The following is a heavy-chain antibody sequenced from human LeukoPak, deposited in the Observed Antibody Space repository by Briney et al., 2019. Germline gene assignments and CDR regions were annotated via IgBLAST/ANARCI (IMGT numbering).Heavy chain of an antibody. J-gene: IGHJ4*02. CDR3: TLRHHSSGWSPPNDY. D-gene: IGHD6-19*01. Sequence: GGSLRLSCAASGFTFSNAWMSWVRQAPGKGLEWVGRIKGKTDGGTTDYAAPVKGRFTISRDDSKNTLYLQMDSLKTEDTAVYYCTLRHHSSGWSPPNDYWGQGTLVTVSS. V-gene: IGHV3-15*01. CDR2: IKGKTDGGTT. CDR1: GFTFSNAW.